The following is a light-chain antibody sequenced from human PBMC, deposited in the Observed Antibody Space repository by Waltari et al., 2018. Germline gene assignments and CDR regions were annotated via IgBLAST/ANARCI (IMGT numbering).Light chain of an antibody. Sequence: QSALTQPPSVSGTPGQRVTISCSGSYSNIGSSAVTWYQQLPGTAPKLLIYGNDHRPSGVPDRFSGSKSGTSASLAISGLQSEDEADYYCATWDDSLNWVFGGGTKLTVL. CDR2: GND. V-gene: IGLV1-44*01. CDR1: YSNIGSSA. CDR3: ATWDDSLNWV. J-gene: IGLJ3*02.